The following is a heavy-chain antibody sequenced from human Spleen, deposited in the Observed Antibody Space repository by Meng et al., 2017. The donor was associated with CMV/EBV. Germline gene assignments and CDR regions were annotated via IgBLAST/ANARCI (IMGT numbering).Heavy chain of an antibody. D-gene: IGHD3-22*01. Sequence: YTFTGFYMHWVRQAPGQGLEWMGWINPYTGGTNYAQKFQGRVTVTRDTSISTAYMDLSGLRSDDTAVYYCARVHYDASGYYSSYLDYWGQGTLVTVSS. CDR3: ARVHYDASGYYSSYLDY. V-gene: IGHV1-2*02. CDR2: INPYTGGT. J-gene: IGHJ4*02. CDR1: YTFTGFY.